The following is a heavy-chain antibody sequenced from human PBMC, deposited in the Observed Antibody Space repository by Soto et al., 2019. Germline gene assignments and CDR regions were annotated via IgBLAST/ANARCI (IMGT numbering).Heavy chain of an antibody. J-gene: IGHJ6*02. D-gene: IGHD4-17*01. CDR2: ISAYNGNT. CDR3: ARDTAEATVGYYYGMDV. CDR1: GYTFTSYG. V-gene: IGHV1-18*01. Sequence: ASVKVSCKASGYTFTSYGISWVRQAPGQGLEWMGWISAYNGNTNYAQKLQGRVTMTTDTSTSTAYMELRSLRSDDTAVYYCARDTAEATVGYYYGMDVWGQGTTVTVSS.